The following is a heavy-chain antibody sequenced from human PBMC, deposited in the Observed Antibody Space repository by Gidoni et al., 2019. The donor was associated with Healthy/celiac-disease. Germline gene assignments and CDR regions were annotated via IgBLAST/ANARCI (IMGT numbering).Heavy chain of an antibody. J-gene: IGHJ4*02. CDR3: AKAHCSSTSCYTPGYFDY. CDR1: GFTFVDYT. V-gene: IGHV3-43*01. CDR2: ISWDGGST. D-gene: IGHD2-2*02. Sequence: EVQLVESGGVVVQPGGSLRLSCVASGFTFVDYTMHWVRQAPGKGLEWVSLISWDGGSTYYADSVKGRFTISRDNSKNSLYLQMNSLRTEDTALYYCAKAHCSSTSCYTPGYFDYWGQGTLVTVSS.